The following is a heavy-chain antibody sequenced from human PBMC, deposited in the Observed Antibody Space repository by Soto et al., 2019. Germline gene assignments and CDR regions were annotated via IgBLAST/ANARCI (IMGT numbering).Heavy chain of an antibody. CDR1: GFTLSDHY. Sequence: QVQLVESGGGLVKPGGSLRLSCAASGFTLSDHYMSWIRQAPGKGLEGVSYISSSSSYTDYADSVKGRFTISRDNAKNSLYLQMNSLRAEDTAVYYCARGASGGSGWNYYYYYGMDVWGQGTTVTVSS. J-gene: IGHJ6*02. D-gene: IGHD6-19*01. CDR3: ARGASGGSGWNYYYYYGMDV. V-gene: IGHV3-11*05. CDR2: ISSSSSYT.